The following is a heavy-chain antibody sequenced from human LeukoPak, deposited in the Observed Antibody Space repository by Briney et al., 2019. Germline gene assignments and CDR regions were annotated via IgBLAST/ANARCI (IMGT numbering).Heavy chain of an antibody. CDR3: ARDMMYCDTMSGYDGDFDY. D-gene: IGHD6-25*01. CDR2: ISAYNHNT. V-gene: IGHV1-18*01. CDR1: GYSFINFG. Sequence: ASLKLSCKASGYSFINFGLSWVRQAPGQGLEWMGWISAYNHNTNYAQKFQGRVTMTIDTSTTTVYMEMRSLRSDDTAIYYCARDMMYCDTMSGYDGDFDYWGQGTPVTVSS. J-gene: IGHJ4*02.